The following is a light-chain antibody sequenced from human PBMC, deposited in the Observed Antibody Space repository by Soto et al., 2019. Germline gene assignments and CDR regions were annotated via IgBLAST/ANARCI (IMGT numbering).Light chain of an antibody. Sequence: QSVLTQPRSVSGSPGQPVTISCTGTSRDVGVYNYVSWYQQYPGKAPKIMIYDVSKRPSGVPDRFSGSKSDNTASLTISGLQAEDEADYYCCSYAGSYTFVFGIGTKVTVL. CDR1: SRDVGVYNY. CDR2: DVS. J-gene: IGLJ1*01. V-gene: IGLV2-11*01. CDR3: CSYAGSYTFV.